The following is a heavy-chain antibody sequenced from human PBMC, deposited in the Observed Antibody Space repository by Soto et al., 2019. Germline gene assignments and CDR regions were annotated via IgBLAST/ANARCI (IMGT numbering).Heavy chain of an antibody. CDR2: VNPNSGGT. J-gene: IGHJ6*02. D-gene: IGHD3-3*01. CDR1: GYTFTGYD. Sequence: PSVKVSCTASGYTFTGYDMHWVVQAPGQVLEWMVWVNPNSGGTNYAQKFQGRVSMTRDTSISTAYMELSRLRSDDTDVYYCARDPSYDFWSGYYKENYHYGMDVWGQGTTVTVAS. V-gene: IGHV1-2*02. CDR3: ARDPSYDFWSGYYKENYHYGMDV.